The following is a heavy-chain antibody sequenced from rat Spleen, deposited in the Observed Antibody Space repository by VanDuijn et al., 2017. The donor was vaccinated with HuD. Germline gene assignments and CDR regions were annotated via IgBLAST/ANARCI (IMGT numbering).Heavy chain of an antibody. D-gene: IGHD1-2*01. CDR2: IWTGGST. V-gene: IGHV2-15*01. CDR3: AREGSYGHNWFAY. J-gene: IGHJ3*01. CDR1: GFSLTSFS. Sequence: QVQLKESGPSLVRPSETLSLTCTVSGFSLTSFSVSWVRQSPGKGLEWMGVIWTGGSTTYNSLLKSRLSISRDTSKSQVFLKMSSLQTEDTATYYCAREGSYGHNWFAYWGQGTLVTVSS.